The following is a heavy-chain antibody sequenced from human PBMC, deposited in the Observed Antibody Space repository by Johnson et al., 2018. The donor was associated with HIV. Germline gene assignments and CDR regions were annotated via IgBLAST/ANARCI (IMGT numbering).Heavy chain of an antibody. V-gene: IGHV3-20*04. Sequence: MLLVESGGGVGRPGGSLRLSCAAPGFIFSSYWMTWVRQAPGKGPEWVSGVNWHGGSTGHADSVKGRFTIYRDNATNTPYIQMHNLRAEVTALYYCARSPEGDAFDIWGQRTMVTVSS. J-gene: IGHJ3*02. CDR2: VNWHGGST. CDR1: GFIFSSYW. CDR3: ARSPEGDAFDI.